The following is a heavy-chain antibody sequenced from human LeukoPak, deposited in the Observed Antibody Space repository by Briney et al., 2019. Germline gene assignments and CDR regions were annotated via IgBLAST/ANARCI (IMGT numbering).Heavy chain of an antibody. D-gene: IGHD3-9*01. CDR1: GYTFTGYY. CDR2: INPNSGGT. CDR3: ASQDPYYDILTGYYEYYYYGMDV. J-gene: IGHJ6*02. V-gene: IGHV1-2*02. Sequence: ASVKVSCKASGYTFTGYYMHWVRQAPGQGLEWMGWINPNSGGTNYAQKFQGRVTMTMDTSIITANKELSRLRSDDTAVYYCASQDPYYDILTGYYEYYYYGMDVWGQGTTVTVSS.